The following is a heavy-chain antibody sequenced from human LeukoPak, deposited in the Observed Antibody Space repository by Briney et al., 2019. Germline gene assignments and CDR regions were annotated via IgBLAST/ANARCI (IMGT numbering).Heavy chain of an antibody. CDR1: GYTFTSYG. D-gene: IGHD5-24*01. Sequence: ASVKVSCKASGYTFTSYGISWVRQAPGQGLEWMGWISAYNGNTNYAQKLQGRVTMTTDTSTSTAYMELRSLRSDDTAVYYCATDHSMANTAWWFDPWGQGTLVTVSS. CDR3: ATDHSMANTAWWFDP. V-gene: IGHV1-18*01. J-gene: IGHJ5*02. CDR2: ISAYNGNT.